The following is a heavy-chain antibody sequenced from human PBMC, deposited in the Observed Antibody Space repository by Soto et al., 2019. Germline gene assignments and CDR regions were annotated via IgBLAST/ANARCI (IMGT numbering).Heavy chain of an antibody. CDR3: ARERGGYRDGDY. Sequence: QVQLVQSGPEVKKPGASVRVSCKPSDYPFSNYGISWMRQAPGQGLEWMGWVNIDKGNTKYAQKFQDRVTMTTDTSTSTVYLELRSLRSDDTALYYCARERGGYRDGDYWGQGTLVTVSS. CDR1: DYPFSNYG. J-gene: IGHJ4*02. V-gene: IGHV1-18*01. D-gene: IGHD5-18*01. CDR2: VNIDKGNT.